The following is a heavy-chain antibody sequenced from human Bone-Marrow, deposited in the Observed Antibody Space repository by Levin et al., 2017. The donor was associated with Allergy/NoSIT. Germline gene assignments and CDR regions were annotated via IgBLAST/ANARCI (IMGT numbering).Heavy chain of an antibody. J-gene: IGHJ6*02. D-gene: IGHD4-17*01. CDR2: INPNSGGT. CDR3: ARDRDYGVLVHGLDV. V-gene: IGHV1-2*02. Sequence: ASVKVSCKASGYTFTDFYIYWVRQAPGQAPEWLGWINPNSGGTRYGQKFQGRVTMTRDTSITTVFLELNRLTKDDTAVYYCARDRDYGVLVHGLDVWGQGTTVIVSS. CDR1: GYTFTDFY.